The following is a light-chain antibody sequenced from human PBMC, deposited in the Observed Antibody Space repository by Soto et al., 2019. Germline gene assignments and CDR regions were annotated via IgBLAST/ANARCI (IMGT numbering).Light chain of an antibody. Sequence: ALAQPASVSGSPGQSITISCTGTSSDFYGYNYVSWYQQLPGKAPKLLIYEVTSRPSGVSNRFSGSKSGSTASLTISGLLAEDEADYYCSSYTSGSTLYVFGTGTKVTVL. CDR1: SSDFYGYNY. CDR2: EVT. CDR3: SSYTSGSTLYV. V-gene: IGLV2-14*01. J-gene: IGLJ1*01.